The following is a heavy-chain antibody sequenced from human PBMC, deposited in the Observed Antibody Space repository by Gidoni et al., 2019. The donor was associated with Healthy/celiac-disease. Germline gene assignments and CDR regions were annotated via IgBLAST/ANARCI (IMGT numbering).Heavy chain of an antibody. CDR1: RSTFISYA. CDR3: TREGIAVATETIDY. V-gene: IGHV3-30-3*01. Sequence: QALLVESGGGVVQPGRSLRLSCAAYRSTFISYAMPWVREAPGKGLGCVSVISYGGSNKDYADSVKGRFTISRDNSKNTLYLQMNSLRAEDTAVYYCTREGIAVATETIDYWGQGTLVTVSS. CDR2: ISYGGSNK. J-gene: IGHJ4*02. D-gene: IGHD6-19*01.